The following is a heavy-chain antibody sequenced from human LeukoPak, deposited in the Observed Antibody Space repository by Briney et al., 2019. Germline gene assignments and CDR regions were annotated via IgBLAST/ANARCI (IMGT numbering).Heavy chain of an antibody. CDR2: INHSGST. D-gene: IGHD6-13*01. Sequence: SETLSLTCAVYGGSFNGYYWSWIRQPPGKGLEWIGEINHSGSTNYNPSLKSRVTISVDTSKNQFSLKLSSVTAADTAVYYCARIAAAAHNWFDPWGQGTLVTVSS. J-gene: IGHJ5*02. CDR1: GGSFNGYY. CDR3: ARIAAAAHNWFDP. V-gene: IGHV4-34*01.